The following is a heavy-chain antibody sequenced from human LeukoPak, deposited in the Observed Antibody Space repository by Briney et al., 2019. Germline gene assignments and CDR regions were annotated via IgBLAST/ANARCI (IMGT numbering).Heavy chain of an antibody. V-gene: IGHV3-11*01. D-gene: IGHD5-18*01. CDR3: AREVDIAMVPGNWFDP. Sequence: KPGGSLRLSCAASGFTFSDYYMSWIRQAPGKGLEWVSYISGSGTTIYYADSVKGRFTFPRDNAKNSLYLQMNSLRAEDTAVYYCAREVDIAMVPGNWFDPWGQGTLVTVSS. CDR2: ISGSGTTI. CDR1: GFTFSDYY. J-gene: IGHJ5*02.